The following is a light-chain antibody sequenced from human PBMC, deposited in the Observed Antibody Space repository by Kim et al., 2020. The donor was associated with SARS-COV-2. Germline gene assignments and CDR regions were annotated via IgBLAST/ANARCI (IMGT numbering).Light chain of an antibody. CDR1: QGISSY. Sequence: STGDRVTITCRASQGISSYLAWYQQKPGKAPKLLIYAASTLQSGVPARFSGSGSGTDFTLTISCLQSEDFATYYCQQYYNYPPLTFGGGTKVDIK. J-gene: IGKJ4*01. V-gene: IGKV1-8*01. CDR2: AAS. CDR3: QQYYNYPPLT.